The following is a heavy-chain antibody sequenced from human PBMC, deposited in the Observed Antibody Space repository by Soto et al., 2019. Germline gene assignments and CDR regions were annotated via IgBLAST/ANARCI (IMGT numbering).Heavy chain of an antibody. CDR3: ARGPYLNGTYYLFDY. D-gene: IGHD1-26*01. V-gene: IGHV3-11*05. CDR2: ISSSSSWT. J-gene: IGHJ4*02. CDR1: GFTFSDYY. Sequence: VQLVESGGGLVKPRGSLRLSCAASGFTFSDYYMSWIRQAPGKGLEWVSYISSSSSWTKYADSVKGRFTISRDNAKNSLYLQMNSLRADDTALNSPARGPYLNGTYYLFDYWGQGTLLTVSS.